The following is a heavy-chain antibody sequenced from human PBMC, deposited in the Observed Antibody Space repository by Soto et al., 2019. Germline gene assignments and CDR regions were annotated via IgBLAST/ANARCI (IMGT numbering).Heavy chain of an antibody. D-gene: IGHD4-17*01. J-gene: IGHJ4*02. V-gene: IGHV3-23*01. CDR2: LSGSGGST. Sequence: PGGSLRLSCTDSGFTFSSHNMNWVRQAPGKGLEWVSTLSGSGGSTYYADSVKGRFTISRDNSKNTLYLQMNSLRAEDTAVYYCAKDHGPYGDGLDYWGQGTLVTVSS. CDR1: GFTFSSHN. CDR3: AKDHGPYGDGLDY.